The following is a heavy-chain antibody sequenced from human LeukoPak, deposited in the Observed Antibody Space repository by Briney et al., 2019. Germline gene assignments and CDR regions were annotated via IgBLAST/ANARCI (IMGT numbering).Heavy chain of an antibody. D-gene: IGHD5-18*01. CDR2: IYYSGST. V-gene: IGHV4-59*01. CDR1: GGSISSYY. CDR3: ARDTSGYSWSYFDY. J-gene: IGHJ4*02. Sequence: PSETLSLTCTVSGGSISSYYWSWIRQPPGKGLEWIGYIYYSGSTNYNPSLKSRVTISVDTSKNQFSLKLSSVTAADTAVYYCARDTSGYSWSYFDYWGQGTLVTV.